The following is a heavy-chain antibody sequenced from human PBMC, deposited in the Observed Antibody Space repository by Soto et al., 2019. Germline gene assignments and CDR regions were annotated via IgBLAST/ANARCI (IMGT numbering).Heavy chain of an antibody. Sequence: ASVKVSCKASGYTFTGYAMHWVRQAPGQRLEWMGWINAGNGNTKYSQKFQGRVTITRDTSASTAYMELSSLRSEDTAVYYCARSPYPSIAARPFDYWGQGTLVTVSS. CDR3: ARSPYPSIAARPFDY. D-gene: IGHD6-6*01. V-gene: IGHV1-3*01. J-gene: IGHJ4*02. CDR2: INAGNGNT. CDR1: GYTFTGYA.